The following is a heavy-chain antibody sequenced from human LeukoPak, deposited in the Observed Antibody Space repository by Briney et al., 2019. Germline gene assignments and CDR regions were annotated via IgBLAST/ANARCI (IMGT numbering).Heavy chain of an antibody. CDR1: GGSISSYY. V-gene: IGHV4-59*01. D-gene: IGHD3-22*01. J-gene: IGHJ4*02. CDR3: SRQGGFSSGVLY. Sequence: SETLSLTCTVSGGSISSYYWSWIRQPPGKGLEWIGYIYYSGSTNYNPSLKSRVTISVDTSKDQFSLKLSSVTAADTAVYYCSRQGGFSSGVLYWGQGTLVTVSS. CDR2: IYYSGST.